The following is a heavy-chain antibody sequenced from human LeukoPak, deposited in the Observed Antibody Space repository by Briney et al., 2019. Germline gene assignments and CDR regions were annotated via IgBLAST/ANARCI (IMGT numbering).Heavy chain of an antibody. CDR1: GLTFSSAW. CDR2: IRGKADGGTP. V-gene: IGHV3-15*01. D-gene: IGHD5-24*01. CDR3: TTARRASSSLDY. J-gene: IGHJ4*02. Sequence: GGSLRLSCTPSGLTFSSAWMSWVRQAQGKGLEWNGHIRGKADGGTPDYAAPVKGKFTISRDDSKSTLFLQMDSLQIEDTAVYYCTTARRASSSLDYWGQGTLVTVSS.